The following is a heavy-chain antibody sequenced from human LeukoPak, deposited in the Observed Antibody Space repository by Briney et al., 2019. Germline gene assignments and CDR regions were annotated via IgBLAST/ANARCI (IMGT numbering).Heavy chain of an antibody. D-gene: IGHD2-2*01. CDR3: ARDACSSTICQAGGNWFDP. Sequence: GAPVKVSCKAPGYTFTSYYMHWVRQAPGQGLEWMGTINPSGGSRSYAQKFQGRVTMTRDTSTSTVYMELSSLRSEDTAVYFCARDACSSTICQAGGNWFDPWGQGTLVIVS. J-gene: IGHJ5*02. CDR1: GYTFTSYY. CDR2: INPSGGSR. V-gene: IGHV1-46*01.